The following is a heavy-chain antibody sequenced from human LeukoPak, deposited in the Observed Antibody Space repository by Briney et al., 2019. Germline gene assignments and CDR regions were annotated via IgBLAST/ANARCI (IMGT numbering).Heavy chain of an antibody. CDR2: ITDTGGTT. CDR3: ARVTVTTYLDY. V-gene: IGHV3-23*01. J-gene: IGHJ4*02. D-gene: IGHD4-17*01. Sequence: GGSLRLSCAASGFTFSTYAMSWVRQAPGQGLEWVSGITDTGGTTYYADSVKGRFTNSRDNSKNTLYLQMNSLRAEDTAVYYCARVTVTTYLDYWGQGTLVTVSS. CDR1: GFTFSTYA.